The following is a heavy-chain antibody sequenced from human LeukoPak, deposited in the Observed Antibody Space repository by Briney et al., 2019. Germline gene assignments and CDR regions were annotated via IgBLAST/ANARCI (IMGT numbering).Heavy chain of an antibody. Sequence: ASVKVSCKASGYTFTDCHVHWVRQAPGQGLEWMGWINPNSGYTNSAQKFQGRVTMTRDTSISTAYMEVTRLRSDDTAVYYCARPRTYSGSYETFDYWGQGTLVSVSS. CDR3: ARPRTYSGSYETFDY. V-gene: IGHV1-2*02. CDR2: INPNSGYT. CDR1: GYTFTDCH. D-gene: IGHD1-26*01. J-gene: IGHJ4*02.